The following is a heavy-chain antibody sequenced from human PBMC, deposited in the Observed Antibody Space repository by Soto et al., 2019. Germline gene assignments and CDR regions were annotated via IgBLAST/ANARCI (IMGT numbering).Heavy chain of an antibody. CDR3: ARDPTLRYDFWSGYKKEDYYYYGMDV. CDR1: GFTVSSNY. J-gene: IGHJ6*02. Sequence: GGSLRLSCAASGFTVSSNYMSWVRQAPGKGLEWVSVIYSGGSTYYVDSVKGRFTISRDNSKNTLYLQMNSLRAEDTAVYYCARDPTLRYDFWSGYKKEDYYYYGMDVWGQGTTVTVSS. D-gene: IGHD3-3*01. CDR2: IYSGGST. V-gene: IGHV3-53*01.